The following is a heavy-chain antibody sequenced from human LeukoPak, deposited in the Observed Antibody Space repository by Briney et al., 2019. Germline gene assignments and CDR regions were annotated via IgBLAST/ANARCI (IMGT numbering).Heavy chain of an antibody. J-gene: IGHJ4*02. V-gene: IGHV3-23*01. Sequence: GRSLRLSCAPAGLSFSIYAMGWAPSAPGKGEEGGSTVSWTGGRAYYAASVKGRFTISRDTPKDTLSLQMNSLRAEDTAVYYSARDPGVDSGRFDYWGQGTLVTVSS. CDR3: ARDPGVDSGRFDY. CDR1: GLSFSIYA. CDR2: VSWTGGRA.